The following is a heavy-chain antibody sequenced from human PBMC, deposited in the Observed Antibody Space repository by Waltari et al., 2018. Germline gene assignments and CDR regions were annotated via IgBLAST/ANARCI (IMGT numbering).Heavy chain of an antibody. J-gene: IGHJ3*02. V-gene: IGHV4-61*01. Sequence: QVQLQESGPGLVKPSETLSLTCTVSGGSVSRGSYYWSWVRQPPGKGLEWIGYIYYSGSTNYNPSLKSRVTISVDTSKNQFSLKLSSVTAADTAVYYCATAPGSSSVAFDIWGQGTMVTVSS. D-gene: IGHD1-26*01. CDR3: ATAPGSSSVAFDI. CDR2: IYYSGST. CDR1: GGSVSRGSYY.